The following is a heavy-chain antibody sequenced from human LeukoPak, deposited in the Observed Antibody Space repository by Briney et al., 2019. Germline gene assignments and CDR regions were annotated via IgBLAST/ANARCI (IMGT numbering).Heavy chain of an antibody. J-gene: IGHJ5*02. CDR3: ARNYDTGRYGYNWFDP. CDR2: ITGSSSFI. D-gene: IGHD3-22*01. V-gene: IGHV3-21*01. Sequence: GGSLRLSCAASGFTFSTYSMNWVRQAPGKGLERVSSITGSSSFIYYADSVKGRFTISRDNVRNSLHLQMNSLRAEDTAVYYCARNYDTGRYGYNWFDPWGQGTLVTVSS. CDR1: GFTFSTYS.